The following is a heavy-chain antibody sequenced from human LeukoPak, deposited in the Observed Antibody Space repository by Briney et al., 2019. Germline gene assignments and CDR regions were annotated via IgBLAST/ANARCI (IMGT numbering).Heavy chain of an antibody. J-gene: IGHJ5*02. V-gene: IGHV3-23*01. CDR3: GKDQRGNSVAWPAP. CDR2: ISASGVTT. CDR1: GFTFNTYA. Sequence: GGSLRLSCATSGFTFNTYAMSWVRQAPGKGLEWVSGISASGVTTHYADSVKGRFTISRDNSKNTLYLQMNSLRVEDTAIYYCGKDQRGNSVAWPAPWGQGTLVTVSS. D-gene: IGHD4-23*01.